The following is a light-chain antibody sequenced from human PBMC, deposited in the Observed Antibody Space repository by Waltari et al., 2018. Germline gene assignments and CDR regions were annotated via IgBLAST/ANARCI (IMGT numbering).Light chain of an antibody. Sequence: DLQMTQSPSSLSASVGDRVTITCQASQAINNHLNWYQQKPGKAPELLIYDVSKLETGVPSRFGGSGSGTDFSFTISSLQPEDIATYYCQQYDNLVTFGGGTRV. V-gene: IGKV1-33*01. CDR1: QAINNH. J-gene: IGKJ4*01. CDR3: QQYDNLVT. CDR2: DVS.